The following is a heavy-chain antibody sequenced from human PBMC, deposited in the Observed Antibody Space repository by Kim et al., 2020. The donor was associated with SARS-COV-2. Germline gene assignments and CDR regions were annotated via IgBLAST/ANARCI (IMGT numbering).Heavy chain of an antibody. CDR2: INPSGGST. J-gene: IGHJ4*02. CDR3: ARGLYAGDY. Sequence: ASVKVSCKASGYTFTSYYIHWVRQAPGQGLEWVGIINPSGGSTNYAQRIQGRVTVTRDTSTSTVYMELISLRSEDTAVYYCARGLYAGDYWGQGTLVPVS. D-gene: IGHD2-2*01. CDR1: GYTFTSYY. V-gene: IGHV1-46*01.